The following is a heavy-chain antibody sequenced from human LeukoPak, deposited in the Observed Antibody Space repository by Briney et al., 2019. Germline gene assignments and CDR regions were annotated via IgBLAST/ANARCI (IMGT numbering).Heavy chain of an antibody. CDR3: ALGPQLSQGGAFDI. V-gene: IGHV4-30-2*01. Sequence: SETLSLTCAVSGGSISSGGYSWSWIRQPPGKGLEWIGYIYYSGSTYYNPSLKSRVTISVDTSKNQFSLKLSSVTAADTAVYYCALGPQLSQGGAFDIWGQGTMVTVSS. J-gene: IGHJ3*02. CDR1: GGSISSGGYS. CDR2: IYYSGST. D-gene: IGHD5-18*01.